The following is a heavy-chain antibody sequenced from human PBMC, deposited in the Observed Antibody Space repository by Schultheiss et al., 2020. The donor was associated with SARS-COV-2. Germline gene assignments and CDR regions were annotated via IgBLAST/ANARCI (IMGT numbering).Heavy chain of an antibody. J-gene: IGHJ6*02. Sequence: SVKVSCKASGGTFSSYAISWVRQAPGQGLEWMGGIIPIFGTANYAQKFQGRVTITADESTSTAYMELSSLRSEDTAVYYCARSATVTTREGAKGTYYYYYGMDVWGQGTTVTVSS. CDR2: IIPIFGTA. D-gene: IGHD4-11*01. CDR1: GGTFSSYA. V-gene: IGHV1-69*13. CDR3: ARSATVTTREGAKGTYYYYYGMDV.